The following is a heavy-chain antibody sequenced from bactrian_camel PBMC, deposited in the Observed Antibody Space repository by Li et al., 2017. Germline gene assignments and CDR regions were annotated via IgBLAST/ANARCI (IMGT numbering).Heavy chain of an antibody. D-gene: IGHD5*01. CDR1: YIATTYC. CDR2: LDTDGTT. J-gene: IGHJ7*01. V-gene: IGHV3S53*01. Sequence: HVQLVESGGGPVQPGESLRLSCTTTYIATTYCLGWFREVPGQERESIAALDTDGTTSYDESVSGRFTILQDNAKTTLYLQMNNLKVEDTVVYYCAADEKNGLGTDYQYGMDYWGKGTQVTVS.